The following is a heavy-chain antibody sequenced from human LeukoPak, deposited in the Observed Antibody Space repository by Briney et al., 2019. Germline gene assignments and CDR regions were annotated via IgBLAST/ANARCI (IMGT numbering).Heavy chain of an antibody. CDR3: ARAGGGYKYFDY. CDR1: GYSLSSGYY. D-gene: IGHD5-24*01. V-gene: IGHV4-38-2*02. CDR2: IYHSGST. Sequence: SETLSLTCSVSGYSLSSGYYWGCIRQPPGKGLEWIGSIYHSGSTYYNQSLKSRVTISVDTSKNQFSLKLSSVTAADTAVYYCARAGGGYKYFDYWGQGTLVTVSS. J-gene: IGHJ4*02.